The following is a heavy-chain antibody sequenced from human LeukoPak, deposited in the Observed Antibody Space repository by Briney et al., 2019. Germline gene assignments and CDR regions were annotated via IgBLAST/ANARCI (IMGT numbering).Heavy chain of an antibody. CDR2: VSGSGGST. J-gene: IGHJ4*02. CDR1: GFTFSRYA. Sequence: GGSLRLSCAASGFTFSRYAMTWIRQAPGKGLEWVSSVSGSGGSTYYADSVKGRFTISRDNSKNMLFLQTNSLRAEDTAVYYCAKDLIVGALDYWGQGTLVTVSS. V-gene: IGHV3-23*01. CDR3: AKDLIVGALDY. D-gene: IGHD1-26*01.